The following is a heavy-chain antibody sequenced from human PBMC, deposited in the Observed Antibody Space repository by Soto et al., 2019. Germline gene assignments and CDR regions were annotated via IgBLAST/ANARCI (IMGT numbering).Heavy chain of an antibody. J-gene: IGHJ5*02. CDR3: ASVNCSGGSCDLGWFDP. D-gene: IGHD2-15*01. Sequence: QVQLVQSGAEVKKPGSSVKVSCTASGGTFSSYTISWVRQAPGQGLEWMGRIIPILGIANYAQKFQGRVTITADKSTSTAYMELSSLRSEDTAVYYCASVNCSGGSCDLGWFDPWGQGTLVTVSS. CDR2: IIPILGIA. CDR1: GGTFSSYT. V-gene: IGHV1-69*02.